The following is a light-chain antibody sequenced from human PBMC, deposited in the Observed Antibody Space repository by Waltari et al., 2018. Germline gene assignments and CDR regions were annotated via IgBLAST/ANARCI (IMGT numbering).Light chain of an antibody. CDR2: GAS. CDR1: QTVSTF. Sequence: DIQMTKSPSSLSASVGDRVIITSRASQTVSTFLNWYQQKPGKAPALLIYGASSLQSGVPSRFSGSGSGTDFTLTISSLQPEDFATYFCQQSYSSPLTFGAGTKVEI. J-gene: IGKJ4*01. CDR3: QQSYSSPLT. V-gene: IGKV1-39*01.